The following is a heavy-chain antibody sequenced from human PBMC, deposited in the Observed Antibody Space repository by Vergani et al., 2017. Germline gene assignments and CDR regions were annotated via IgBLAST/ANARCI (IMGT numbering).Heavy chain of an antibody. CDR3: ARALTLKHSSGYYLVGAFDI. CDR2: ISSSSSYI. D-gene: IGHD3-22*01. J-gene: IGHJ3*02. V-gene: IGHV3-21*01. CDR1: GFTFSSYS. Sequence: EVQLVESGGGLVKPGGSLRLSCAASGFTFSSYSTNWVRQAPGKGLEWVSSISSSSSYIYYADSVKGRFTISRDNAKNSLYLQMNSLRAEDTAVYYCARALTLKHSSGYYLVGAFDIWGQGTMVTVSS.